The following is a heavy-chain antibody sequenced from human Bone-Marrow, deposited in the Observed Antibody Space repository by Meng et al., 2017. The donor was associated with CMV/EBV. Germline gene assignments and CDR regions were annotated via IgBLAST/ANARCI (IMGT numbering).Heavy chain of an antibody. D-gene: IGHD2-2*01. CDR1: GFTFSNTW. CDR3: TSGKVAYCSSSSCGNDDY. J-gene: IGHJ4*02. V-gene: IGHV3-15*01. Sequence: GESLKISCTASGFTFSNTWMSWVRQAPGKGLEWVGRIRSKSDGGTTYYAAPVKGRFTIPRDDASHTLYLQMNSLQTEDTGVYFCTSGKVAYCSSSSCGNDDYWGQGTLVTVSS. CDR2: IRSKSDGGTT.